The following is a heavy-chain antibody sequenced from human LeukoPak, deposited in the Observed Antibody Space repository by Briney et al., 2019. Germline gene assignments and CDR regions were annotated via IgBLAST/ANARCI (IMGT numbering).Heavy chain of an antibody. CDR3: VRGAYSSSLLNFDY. J-gene: IGHJ4*02. CDR2: IPYDGSNK. D-gene: IGHD6-13*01. Sequence: GGSLRLSCAAYGFTFSSYAMHWVRQAPGKGLEWVALIPYDGSNKYYADSVKGRSTVSRDNSKNTLYLQMNSLRAEDTAVYYCVRGAYSSSLLNFDYWGQGTLVTVS. V-gene: IGHV3-30*04. CDR1: GFTFSSYA.